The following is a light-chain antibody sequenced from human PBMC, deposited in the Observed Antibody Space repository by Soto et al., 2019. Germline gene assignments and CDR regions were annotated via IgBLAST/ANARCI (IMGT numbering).Light chain of an antibody. J-gene: IGKJ5*01. Sequence: VQMTQAASSLSASVGDRVTISCQASQNINNYLNWYQQKPGRAPKHLIYDASNLEAGVPSRFRGSGSGTDFTFTISRLQPEDIATYYCQQYENLPTFGQGTRLEIK. V-gene: IGKV1-33*01. CDR2: DAS. CDR3: QQYENLPT. CDR1: QNINNY.